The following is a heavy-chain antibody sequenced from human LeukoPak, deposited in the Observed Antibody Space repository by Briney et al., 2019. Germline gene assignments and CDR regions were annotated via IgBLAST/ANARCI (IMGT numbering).Heavy chain of an antibody. CDR2: MNPNSGNT. D-gene: IGHD2-2*01. J-gene: IGHJ6*03. CDR1: GYTFTSYD. Sequence: GASVKVSCKASGYTFTSYDINWVRRATGQGLEWMGWMNPNSGNTGYAQKFQGRVTITRNTSISTAYMELSSLRSEDTAVYYCARGRYCSSTSCYHYYYYYMDVWGKGTTVTVSS. V-gene: IGHV1-8*03. CDR3: ARGRYCSSTSCYHYYYYYMDV.